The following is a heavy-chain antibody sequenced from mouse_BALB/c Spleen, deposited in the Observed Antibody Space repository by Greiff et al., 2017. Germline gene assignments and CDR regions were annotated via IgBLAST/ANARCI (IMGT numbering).Heavy chain of an antibody. D-gene: IGHD1-1*01. CDR1: GFTFSSYG. J-gene: IGHJ2*01. Sequence: EVKLMESGGGLVQPGGSLKLSCAASGFTFSSYGMSWVRQTPDKRLELVATINSNGGSTYYPDSVKGRFTISRDNAKNTLYLQMSSLKSEDTAMYYCAREYYGSSYGYFDYWGQGTTLTVSS. V-gene: IGHV5-6-3*01. CDR2: INSNGGST. CDR3: AREYYGSSYGYFDY.